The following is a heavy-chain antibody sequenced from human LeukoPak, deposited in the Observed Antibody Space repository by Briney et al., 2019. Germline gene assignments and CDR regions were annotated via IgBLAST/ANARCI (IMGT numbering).Heavy chain of an antibody. V-gene: IGHV3-11*04. D-gene: IGHD5-18*01. CDR2: ISSSGSTI. J-gene: IGHJ6*03. CDR3: AKVGYSYGYRSAPYYYYYMDV. CDR1: GFIFSNYY. Sequence: GGSLRLSCAASGFIFSNYYMSSVRQTPEKGLDWVSYISSSGSTIYYADSVKGRFTISRDNSKNTLYLQMNSLRAEDTAVYYCAKVGYSYGYRSAPYYYYYMDVWGKGTTVTISS.